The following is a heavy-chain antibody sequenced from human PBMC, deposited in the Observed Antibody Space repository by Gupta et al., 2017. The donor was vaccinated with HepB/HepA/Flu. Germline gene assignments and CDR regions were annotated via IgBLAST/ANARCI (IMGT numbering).Heavy chain of an antibody. Sequence: QVQLVESGGGVVQPGRSLRLPCAASGFTFSSYAMHWVRQAPGKGLEWVAVISYDGSNKYYADSVKGRFTISRDNSKNTLYLQMNSLRAEDTAVYYCARDRFSTVTTSFDYWGQGTLVTVSS. V-gene: IGHV3-30-3*01. CDR1: GFTFSSYA. D-gene: IGHD4-17*01. J-gene: IGHJ4*02. CDR2: ISYDGSNK. CDR3: ARDRFSTVTTSFDY.